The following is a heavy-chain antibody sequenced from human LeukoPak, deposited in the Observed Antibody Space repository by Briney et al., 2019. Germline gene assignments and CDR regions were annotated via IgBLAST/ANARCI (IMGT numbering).Heavy chain of an antibody. V-gene: IGHV3-30*02. J-gene: IGHJ4*02. Sequence: GGSLILSCATSGFTFSSYAMHWVRQTPGRGLEWVAFIRSNGNDKYYADSVQGRFIISRDNSKNTLYLQMTTLRTEDTAVYYSANGDSGGSGGGYWGQGTLVSVSS. CDR1: GFTFSSYA. CDR2: IRSNGNDK. D-gene: IGHD1-26*01. CDR3: ANGDSGGSGGGY.